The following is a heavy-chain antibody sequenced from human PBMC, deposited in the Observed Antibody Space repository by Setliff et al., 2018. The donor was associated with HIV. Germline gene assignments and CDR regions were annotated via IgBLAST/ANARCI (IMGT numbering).Heavy chain of an antibody. D-gene: IGHD6-19*01. CDR3: ARGRKKTLAVSGTRYFDF. J-gene: IGHJ4*02. CDR1: GGSLSGFY. Sequence: PSETLSLTCAVYGGSLSGFYWTFIRQSPGKGLEWIGEVTHSGSTTYDPSLKSRISISVDTSKNQFSLKLTSVTAADMGVYYCARGRKKTLAVSGTRYFDFWGQGT. V-gene: IGHV4-34*01. CDR2: VTHSGST.